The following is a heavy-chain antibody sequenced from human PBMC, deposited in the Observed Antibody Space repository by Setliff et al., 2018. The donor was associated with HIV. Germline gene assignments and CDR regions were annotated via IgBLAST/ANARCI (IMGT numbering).Heavy chain of an antibody. Sequence: SETLSLTCIVSGAPISSGTWSWIRQPPGKGLQWIGFIYNTETTNYDPSLKSRVTISLDTSKNQFSLKLNSVTAADTAVYYCARSTPSIGYISEHWGQGALVTVSS. CDR1: GAPISSGT. CDR3: ARSTPSIGYISEH. CDR2: IYNTETT. D-gene: IGHD5-12*01. V-gene: IGHV4-59*01. J-gene: IGHJ1*01.